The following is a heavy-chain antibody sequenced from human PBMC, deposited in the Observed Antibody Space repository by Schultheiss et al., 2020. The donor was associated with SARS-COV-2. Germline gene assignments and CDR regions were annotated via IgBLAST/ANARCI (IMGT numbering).Heavy chain of an antibody. V-gene: IGHV3-74*01. Sequence: GESLKISCAASGFTFSSYSMNWVRQAPGKGLVWVSRIKSDGSRTSYADSVRGRFTISRDNAKNTLHLQMNSLRAEDTAIYYCAKAYGSYYGSYFDYWGQGTLVTVSS. J-gene: IGHJ4*02. D-gene: IGHD1-26*01. CDR3: AKAYGSYYGSYFDY. CDR1: GFTFSSYS. CDR2: IKSDGSRT.